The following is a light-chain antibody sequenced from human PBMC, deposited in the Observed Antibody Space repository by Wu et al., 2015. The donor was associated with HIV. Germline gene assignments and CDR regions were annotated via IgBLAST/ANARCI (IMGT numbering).Light chain of an antibody. CDR2: GAS. CDR1: QSVNSN. CDR3: QQYYDWPPMDT. V-gene: IGKV3-15*01. J-gene: IGKJ2*01. Sequence: EVVMTQSPATLSVSPGERATLSCRASQSVNSNLAWYQQKPGQAPRLLIYGASTRATGTPVRFSGSGSGTEFTLTISSMQSEDSAVYYCQQYYDWPPMDTFGQGTKLEIK.